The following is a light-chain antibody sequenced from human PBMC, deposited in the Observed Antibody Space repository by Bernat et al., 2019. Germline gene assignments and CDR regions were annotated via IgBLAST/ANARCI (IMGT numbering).Light chain of an antibody. V-gene: IGLV1-47*02. J-gene: IGLJ3*02. CDR2: SNN. CDR3: AAWGGSLSGRV. CDR1: SSNIGSTY. Sequence: QSVLTQPPSASGTPGQRVTISCSGGSSNIGSTYVYWYQQLPGTAPKVFIYSNNQRPSGVPDRFSGSESGPSPSLAIRGLRSEDEADYYCAAWGGSLSGRVFGGGTQLTVL.